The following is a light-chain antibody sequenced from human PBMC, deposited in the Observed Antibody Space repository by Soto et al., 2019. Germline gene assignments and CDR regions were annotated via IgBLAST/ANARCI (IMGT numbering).Light chain of an antibody. CDR1: HDIGDW. J-gene: IGKJ2*03. CDR3: QQAKTFPYS. V-gene: IGKV1-12*01. Sequence: DIQMTQSPSSVSASVGDRFTITCRSSHDIGDWLAWYRQIPGTAPTVLIDAASTLQTGVPPRFSGRGSGTDFNLTINSLQPEDFTTYFCQQAKTFPYSFGQGTKVDIK. CDR2: AAS.